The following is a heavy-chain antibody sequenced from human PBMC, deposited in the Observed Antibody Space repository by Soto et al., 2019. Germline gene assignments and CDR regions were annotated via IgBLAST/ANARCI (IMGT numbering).Heavy chain of an antibody. CDR2: IYWENDD. D-gene: IGHD3-16*02. V-gene: IGHV2-5*02. CDR1: GFSLTTTRVG. Sequence: QITLKESGPLLVKPTQTLTLTCAFSGFSLTTTRVGVGWIRQPPGKALEWLAVIYWENDDSYSPSLKRRLTNSTDTYKDHVVLTMSNMDPVDTGTYYCARVVITFAGVIEKDAFDMWGQGKMVTVSS. J-gene: IGHJ3*02. CDR3: ARVVITFAGVIEKDAFDM.